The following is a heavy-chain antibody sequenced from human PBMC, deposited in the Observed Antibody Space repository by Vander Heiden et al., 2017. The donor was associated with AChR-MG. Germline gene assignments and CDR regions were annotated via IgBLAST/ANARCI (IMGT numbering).Heavy chain of an antibody. CDR2: INTNTGNP. D-gene: IGHD2-15*01. J-gene: IGHJ4*02. CDR1: GYSFTNYA. V-gene: IGHV7-4-1*02. Sequence: QVQLVQSGSELKKPGASVKVSCTASGYSFTNYAMNWVRRARGQGVEWMGWINTNTGNPTYAKGCTGRFVFSLDTSVSTAYLHISSLKAEDTAVYYCARDESYPNLPRYCFGGSCRYAQDYWGQGTLVTVSS. CDR3: ARDESYPNLPRYCFGGSCRYAQDY.